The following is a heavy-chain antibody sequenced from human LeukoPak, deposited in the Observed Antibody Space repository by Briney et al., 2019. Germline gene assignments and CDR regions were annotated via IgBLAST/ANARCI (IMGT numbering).Heavy chain of an antibody. CDR3: SGQYSSSSVVDY. Sequence: GGSLRLSCAASGFSFSSYEMNWVRQAPGKGLEWVSYISSSGIIMYSADSVKGRFTISRDNAKNSLYLQMNSLRAEDTAIYYCSGQYSSSSVVDYWGQGTLVTVSS. V-gene: IGHV3-48*03. D-gene: IGHD6-6*01. CDR2: ISSSGIIM. J-gene: IGHJ4*02. CDR1: GFSFSSYE.